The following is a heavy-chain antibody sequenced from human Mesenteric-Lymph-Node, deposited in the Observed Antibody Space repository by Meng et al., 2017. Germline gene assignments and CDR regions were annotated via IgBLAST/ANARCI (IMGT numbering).Heavy chain of an antibody. V-gene: IGHV4-4*02. CDR1: GVSISSSYW. J-gene: IGHJ4*02. D-gene: IGHD1-1*01. Sequence: VQLKESGQGLVKPSGTLSLTWAVSGVSISSSYWWTWVRQAPGKGLEWIGEIDPIGSTKYNPSLKSRVTISMDRSTNQFFLDLTSVNAADTAVYYCARERVRERGLLDYWGLGTLVTVSS. CDR3: ARERVRERGLLDY. CDR2: IDPIGST.